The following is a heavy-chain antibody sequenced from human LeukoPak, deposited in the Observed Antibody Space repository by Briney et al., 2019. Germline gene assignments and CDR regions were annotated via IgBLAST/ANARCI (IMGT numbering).Heavy chain of an antibody. CDR2: IYYSGTT. D-gene: IGHD3-22*01. CDR1: GGSLSIYY. Sequence: SETLSLTCTVSGGSLSIYYWSWVRQAPGKGLEWIGNIYYSGTTNYNPSLTRRVSISVDTSKTQFSLRLSSVTAADTAVYYCARASRYYYDRSGSYTFYFDYWGQGTLLTVSS. CDR3: ARASRYYYDRSGSYTFYFDY. J-gene: IGHJ4*02. V-gene: IGHV4-59*01.